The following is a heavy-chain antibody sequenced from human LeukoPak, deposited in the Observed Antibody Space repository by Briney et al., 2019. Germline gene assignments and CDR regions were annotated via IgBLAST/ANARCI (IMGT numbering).Heavy chain of an antibody. Sequence: ASVTVSCKVSGYTLTQLSIHWVRLAPGKGLEWMGGFNPEDGETIYAQQFQGGLTMTGDTSTDTAYMEVSSLTTEDTAVYYCATEANGYFLYWGQGTLVTVSS. CDR2: FNPEDGET. D-gene: IGHD3-22*01. CDR1: GYTLTQLS. V-gene: IGHV1-24*01. J-gene: IGHJ4*02. CDR3: ATEANGYFLY.